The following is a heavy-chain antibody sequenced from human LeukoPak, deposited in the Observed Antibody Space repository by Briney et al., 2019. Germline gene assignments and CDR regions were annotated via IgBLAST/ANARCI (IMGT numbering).Heavy chain of an antibody. CDR1: GFTFSDYY. V-gene: IGHV3-11*01. Sequence: GGSLRLSCAASGFTFSDYYMGWIRQAPGKGLEWLSYINWSGDIIYYSDSVKGRFTISRDNSKNTLYLQMNSLRAEDTAVYYCARDGGYSPSGMDVWGQGTTVTVSS. CDR3: ARDGGYSPSGMDV. D-gene: IGHD5-18*01. CDR2: INWSGDII. J-gene: IGHJ6*02.